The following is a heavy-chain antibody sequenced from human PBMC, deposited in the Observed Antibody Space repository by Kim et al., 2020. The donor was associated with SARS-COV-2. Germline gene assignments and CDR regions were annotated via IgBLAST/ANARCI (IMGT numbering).Heavy chain of an antibody. D-gene: IGHD3-10*01. Sequence: ESVKGRFTISRDNSKNTLYLQMNSLRAENTAVYYCARDVTMVRPLDRDDCWGQGTLVTVSS. J-gene: IGHJ4*02. CDR3: ARDVTMVRPLDRDDC. V-gene: IGHV3-30*01.